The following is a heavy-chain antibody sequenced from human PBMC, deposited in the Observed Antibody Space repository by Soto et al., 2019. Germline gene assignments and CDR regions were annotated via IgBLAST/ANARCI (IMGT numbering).Heavy chain of an antibody. CDR3: ARSLTEGYCTITGCYTRPLYGMDV. J-gene: IGHJ6*02. CDR1: GYTFSGYY. V-gene: IGHV1-2*02. D-gene: IGHD2-2*02. Sequence: ASVKVSCKASGYTFSGYYIHCLRQAPGQGLEWMGWSNPNSGGTNYAQKFQGRVTVTRDTPTSTAYMELSRLASDDTAVYYCARSLTEGYCTITGCYTRPLYGMDVWGQGTTVTVSS. CDR2: SNPNSGGT.